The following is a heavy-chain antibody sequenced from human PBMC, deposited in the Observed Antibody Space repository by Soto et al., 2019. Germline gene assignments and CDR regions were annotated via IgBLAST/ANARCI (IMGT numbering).Heavy chain of an antibody. CDR1: GFTFSSYA. CDR3: ARGIAAAGTGVNFQR. V-gene: IGHV3-30-3*01. D-gene: IGHD6-13*01. CDR2: ISYDGSNK. J-gene: IGHJ1*01. Sequence: QVPLVESGGGVVQPGRSLRLSCAASGFTFSSYAMHWVRQAPGKGLEWVAVISYDGSNKYYADSVKGRFTISRDNSKTTLYLQMNSLRAEDTAVYYCARGIAAAGTGVNFQRWGQGTLVTVSS.